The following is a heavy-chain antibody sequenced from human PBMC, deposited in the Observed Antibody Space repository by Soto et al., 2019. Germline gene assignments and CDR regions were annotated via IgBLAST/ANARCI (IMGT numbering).Heavy chain of an antibody. V-gene: IGHV3-23*01. D-gene: IGHD2-21*01. CDR1: GFTFTTYA. Sequence: EVQLLESGGGLVQPGGSLRLSCAASGFTFTTYAMSWVRQAPGKGLEWVSSVTGSPYNTYYADSVKGRFTISRDDSKNMVYLQMNSLRAEDTAVYYCANHRLGPGFPYYYMDVCGKGTTVTVSS. CDR3: ANHRLGPGFPYYYMDV. CDR2: VTGSPYNT. J-gene: IGHJ6*03.